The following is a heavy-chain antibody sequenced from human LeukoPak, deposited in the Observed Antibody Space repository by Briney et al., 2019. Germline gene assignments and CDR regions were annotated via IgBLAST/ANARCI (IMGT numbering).Heavy chain of an antibody. D-gene: IGHD5-24*01. Sequence: SETLSLTCSVSGDSITGYYWGWIRQPPGKGLEWIGNIYYTGNTYYNSSLKSRVTISVDTSKNQFSLKLSSVTAADTAVYYCARAQSNQMATKIWGQGTLVTVSS. V-gene: IGHV4-39*07. CDR3: ARAQSNQMATKI. CDR2: IYYTGNT. CDR1: GDSITGYY. J-gene: IGHJ4*02.